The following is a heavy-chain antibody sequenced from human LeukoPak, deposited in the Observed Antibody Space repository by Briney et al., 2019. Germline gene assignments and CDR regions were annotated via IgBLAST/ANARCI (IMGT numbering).Heavy chain of an antibody. Sequence: GGSLRLSCAASGFTFSSYSMNWVRQAPGKGLEWVSSISSSSSYIYYADSVKGRFTISRDNAKNSLYLQMNSLRAEDTAVYYCARREYYYDSSGYHDYWGQGTLVTVFS. J-gene: IGHJ4*02. CDR2: ISSSSSYI. CDR1: GFTFSSYS. CDR3: ARREYYYDSSGYHDY. D-gene: IGHD3-22*01. V-gene: IGHV3-21*01.